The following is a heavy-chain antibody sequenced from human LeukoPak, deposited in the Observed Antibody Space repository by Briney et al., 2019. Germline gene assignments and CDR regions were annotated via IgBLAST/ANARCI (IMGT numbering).Heavy chain of an antibody. J-gene: IGHJ6*02. V-gene: IGHV3-30*18. CDR1: GFTFSSYG. Sequence: GGSLRLSCAASGFTFSSYGMHWVRQAPGKGLEWGAVISYDGSNKYYADSVKGRFTISRDNSKNTLYLQMNSLRAEDTAVYYCAKDHLGIAAAGTDYYYYYGMDVWGQGTTVTVSS. CDR2: ISYDGSNK. CDR3: AKDHLGIAAAGTDYYYYYGMDV. D-gene: IGHD6-13*01.